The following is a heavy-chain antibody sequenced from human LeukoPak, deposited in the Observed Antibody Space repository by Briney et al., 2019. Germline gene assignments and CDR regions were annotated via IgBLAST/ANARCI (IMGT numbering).Heavy chain of an antibody. J-gene: IGHJ4*02. Sequence: GRSLRLSCAASGFTFSSYAMHWVRQAPGKGLEWVAVISYDGSNKYYADSVKGRFTISRDNSKNTLYLQMNSLRAEDTAVYCCARRRDGYSTLDYWGQGTLVTVSS. D-gene: IGHD5-24*01. CDR1: GFTFSSYA. CDR3: ARRRDGYSTLDY. CDR2: ISYDGSNK. V-gene: IGHV3-30-3*01.